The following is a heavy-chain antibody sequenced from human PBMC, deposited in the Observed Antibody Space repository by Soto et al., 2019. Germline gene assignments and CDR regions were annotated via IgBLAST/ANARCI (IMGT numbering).Heavy chain of an antibody. V-gene: IGHV1-69*12. CDR2: MMPIFRTP. J-gene: IGHJ6*02. CDR1: GGTFSNSA. Sequence: QVQREQSGAEVKKPGSSVKVSCKASGGTFSNSAISWVRQAPGQGLEWLGGMMPIFRTPDHAQKFQGRVTITAEESSTTAYLELSGLRSDDTAVYYCARDKDRLQLGGNYYYMLDVWGQGTTVTVSS. CDR3: ARDKDRLQLGGNYYYMLDV. D-gene: IGHD1-26*01.